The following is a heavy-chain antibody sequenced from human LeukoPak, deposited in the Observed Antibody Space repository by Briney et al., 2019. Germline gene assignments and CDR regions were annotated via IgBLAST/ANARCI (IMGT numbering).Heavy chain of an antibody. D-gene: IGHD5-24*01. CDR1: GYTFTSYY. CDR3: ARDLRPPVMATFADDAFDI. CDR2: INPSGGST. V-gene: IGHV1-46*01. Sequence: GPSVKVSCKASGYTFTSYYVHWVRQPPGQGLEWMVIINPSGGSTSYAQKFQGRVTMTRDTSTSTVYMELSSLRSEDTAVYYCARDLRPPVMATFADDAFDIWGQGTMVTVSS. J-gene: IGHJ3*02.